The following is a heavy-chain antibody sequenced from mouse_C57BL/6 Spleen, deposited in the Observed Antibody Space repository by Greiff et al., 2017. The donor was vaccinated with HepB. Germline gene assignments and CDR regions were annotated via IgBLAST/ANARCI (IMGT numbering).Heavy chain of an antibody. Sequence: EVQVVESGGGLVKPGGSLKLSCAASGFTFSSYAMSWVRQTPEKRLEWVATISDGGSYTYYPDNVKGRFTISRDNAKNNLYLQMSHLKSEDTAMYYCAREEGYGNYGGWYFDVWGTGTTVTVSS. J-gene: IGHJ1*03. CDR1: GFTFSSYA. V-gene: IGHV5-4*01. CDR2: ISDGGSYT. D-gene: IGHD2-10*02. CDR3: AREEGYGNYGGWYFDV.